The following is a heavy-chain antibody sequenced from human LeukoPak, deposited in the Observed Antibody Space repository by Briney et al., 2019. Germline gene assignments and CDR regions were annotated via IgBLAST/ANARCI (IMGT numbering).Heavy chain of an antibody. J-gene: IGHJ4*02. V-gene: IGHV3-23*01. CDR3: AKGSSAGRPYYFDY. D-gene: IGHD3-10*01. Sequence: GGSLRLSCAASGFTFSSYTMSWVRQAPGKGLEWVSAIGHTSEYTYHADSVKGRFTISRDNSKNTLYLQMNSLRAEDTAMYYCAKGSSAGRPYYFDYWGQGTLVTVSS. CDR2: IGHTSEYT. CDR1: GFTFSSYT.